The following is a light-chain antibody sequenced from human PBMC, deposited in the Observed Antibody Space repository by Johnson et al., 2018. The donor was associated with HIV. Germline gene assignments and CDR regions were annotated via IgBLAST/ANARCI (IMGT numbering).Light chain of an antibody. Sequence: QPVLTQPPSVSAAPGQKVTISCSGSSSNIGNNYVSWYQQLPGTAPKLLIYENNKRPSGIADRFSASNSGTSATLDITGLQTGDEADYYCGAWDSSLSAYVFGTGTQVTV. J-gene: IGLJ1*01. CDR3: GAWDSSLSAYV. CDR1: SSNIGNNY. V-gene: IGLV1-51*02. CDR2: ENN.